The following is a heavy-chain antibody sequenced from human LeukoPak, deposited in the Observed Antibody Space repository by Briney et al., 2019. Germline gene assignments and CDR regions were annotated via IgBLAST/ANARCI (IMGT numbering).Heavy chain of an antibody. D-gene: IGHD6-19*01. J-gene: IGHJ4*02. CDR2: INHSGST. V-gene: IGHV4-34*01. CDR1: GGSFSVYY. CDR3: AREGSGSGTASLDY. Sequence: SETLSLTCAVYGGSFSVYYWSWIRQPPGKGLEWIGEINHSGSTNYNPSLKSRVTISVDTSKNQFSLKLSSVTAADTAVYYCAREGSGSGTASLDYWGQGTLVTVSS.